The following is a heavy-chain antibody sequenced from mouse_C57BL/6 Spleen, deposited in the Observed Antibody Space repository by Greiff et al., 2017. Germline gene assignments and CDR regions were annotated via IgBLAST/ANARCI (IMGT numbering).Heavy chain of an antibody. Sequence: EVQLVESEGGLVQPGSSMKLSCTASGFTFSDYYMAWVRQVPEKGLEWVANINYDGSSTYYLDSLKSRFIISRDNAKNILYLQMSSLKSEDTATYYCARAYYDYEYYAMDYWGQGTSVTVSS. D-gene: IGHD2-4*01. CDR1: GFTFSDYY. CDR2: INYDGSST. V-gene: IGHV5-16*01. CDR3: ARAYYDYEYYAMDY. J-gene: IGHJ4*01.